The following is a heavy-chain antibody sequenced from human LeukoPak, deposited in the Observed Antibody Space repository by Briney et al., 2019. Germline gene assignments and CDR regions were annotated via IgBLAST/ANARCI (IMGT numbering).Heavy chain of an antibody. CDR3: AKGRKYGGNSYFDY. CDR2: ISGSGGTT. J-gene: IGHJ4*02. CDR1: GFTFSSYA. D-gene: IGHD4-23*01. Sequence: GGSLRLSCVASGFTFSSYAMNWVRQAPGKGLEWVSGISGSGGTTYYADSVKGRFTISRDNSKNTLYLQMNSLRAEDTAVYYCAKGRKYGGNSYFDYWGQGTLVTVSS. V-gene: IGHV3-23*01.